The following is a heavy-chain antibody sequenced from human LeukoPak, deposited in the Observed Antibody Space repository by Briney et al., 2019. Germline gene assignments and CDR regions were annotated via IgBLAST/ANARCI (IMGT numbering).Heavy chain of an antibody. J-gene: IGHJ4*02. D-gene: IGHD4-23*01. Sequence: SETLSLTCTVSGDSISGGSYYWTWIRQPAGKGLEWIGRIYTSGSTNYNPSLKSRVTISVDTSKNQFSLNLSSVTAADTAMYYCARAVGTSRNFFDYWGQGTLVTVSS. CDR2: IYTSGST. V-gene: IGHV4-61*02. CDR1: GDSISGGSYY. CDR3: ARAVGTSRNFFDY.